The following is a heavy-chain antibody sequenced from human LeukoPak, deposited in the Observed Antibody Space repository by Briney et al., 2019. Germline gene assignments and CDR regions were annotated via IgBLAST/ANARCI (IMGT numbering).Heavy chain of an antibody. V-gene: IGHV4-34*01. CDR2: INHSGST. D-gene: IGHD6-13*01. Sequence: SETLSLTCAVYGGSFSGYYWSWIRQPPGKGLEWIGEINHSGSTNYNPSLKSRVTISVDTSKNQFSLKLSSVTAADTAVYYCARGSEVAAGPHFDYCGQGTLVTVSS. J-gene: IGHJ4*02. CDR3: ARGSEVAAGPHFDY. CDR1: GGSFSGYY.